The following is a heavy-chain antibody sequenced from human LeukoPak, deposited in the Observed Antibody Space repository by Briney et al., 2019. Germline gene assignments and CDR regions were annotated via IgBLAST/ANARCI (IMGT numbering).Heavy chain of an antibody. D-gene: IGHD6-13*01. V-gene: IGHV3-74*01. CDR3: VRGSPGYSSSWHAY. CDR2: INSDATST. J-gene: IGHJ4*02. Sequence: PGGSLRLSCAASGFMLSSTWMHWVRQAPGMGLVWVSRINSDATSTSYADSVRGRFTISRDDAKNTMYLQMNSLRAEDTAMYYCVRGSPGYSSSWHAYWGQGTLVTVSS. CDR1: GFMLSSTW.